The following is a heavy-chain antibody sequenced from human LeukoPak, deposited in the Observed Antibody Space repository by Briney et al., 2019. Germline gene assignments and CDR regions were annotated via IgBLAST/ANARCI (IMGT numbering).Heavy chain of an antibody. D-gene: IGHD6-13*01. CDR3: ARGRYSSSWYGYYYYMDV. Sequence: SETLSLTCAVYGGSFSGYYWSWIRQPPGKGLEWIGEINHSGSTNYNPSLKSRVTISVDTSKNQFSLKLSPVTAADTAVYYCARGRYSSSWYGYYYYMDVWGKGTTVTVSS. J-gene: IGHJ6*03. CDR2: INHSGST. V-gene: IGHV4-34*01. CDR1: GGSFSGYY.